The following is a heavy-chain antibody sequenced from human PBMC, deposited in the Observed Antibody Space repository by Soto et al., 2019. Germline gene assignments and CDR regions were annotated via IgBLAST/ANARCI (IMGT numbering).Heavy chain of an antibody. J-gene: IGHJ6*02. D-gene: IGHD2-2*02. Sequence: GGSLRLSCAASGFTFSSYGMHWVRQAPGKGLEWVAVISYDGSNKYYADSVKGRFTISRDNSKNTLYLQMNSLRAEDTAVYYCAKDGIVVVPAAIGNYYYYYGMDVWGQGTTVTVSS. CDR1: GFTFSSYG. CDR3: AKDGIVVVPAAIGNYYYYYGMDV. CDR2: ISYDGSNK. V-gene: IGHV3-30*18.